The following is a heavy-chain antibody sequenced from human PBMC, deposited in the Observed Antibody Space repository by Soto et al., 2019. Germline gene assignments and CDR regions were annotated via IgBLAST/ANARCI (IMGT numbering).Heavy chain of an antibody. CDR1: GGTFSSYA. V-gene: IGHV1-69*13. Sequence: SVKVSCKASGGTFSSYAISWVRQAPGQGLEWMGGIIPIFGTANYAQKFQGRVTITADESTSTAYMELSSLRSEDTAVYYCARRSRVGGVAAHPDAFDSWGQGTMVTLSS. D-gene: IGHD2-15*01. J-gene: IGHJ3*02. CDR2: IIPIFGTA. CDR3: ARRSRVGGVAAHPDAFDS.